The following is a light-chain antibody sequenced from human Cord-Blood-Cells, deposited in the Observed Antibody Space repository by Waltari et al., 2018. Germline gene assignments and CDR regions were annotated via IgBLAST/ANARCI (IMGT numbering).Light chain of an antibody. CDR1: QGISSY. CDR2: AAS. J-gene: IGKJ1*01. CDR3: QQYYSYCT. V-gene: IGKV1-8*01. Sequence: AIRITQSPSSLSASTGDRVTITCRASQGISSYLAWYQQKPGKAPKLLIYAASTLQSGVPSRFSGSGSGTDFTLTISCLQSEDFATYYCQQYYSYCTFGQGTKVEIK.